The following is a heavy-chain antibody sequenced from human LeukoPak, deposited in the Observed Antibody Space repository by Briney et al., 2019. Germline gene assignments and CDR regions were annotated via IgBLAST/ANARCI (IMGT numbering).Heavy chain of an antibody. D-gene: IGHD5-18*01. Sequence: ASVKVSCKASGYTFTSYGISWVRQPPGQGLEWMGWISAYNGNTNYAQKLQGRVTMTTDTSTSTAYMELRSLRSDDTAVYYCARLLDTAMVTSYWFDPWGQGTLVTVSS. V-gene: IGHV1-18*01. CDR1: GYTFTSYG. J-gene: IGHJ5*02. CDR2: ISAYNGNT. CDR3: ARLLDTAMVTSYWFDP.